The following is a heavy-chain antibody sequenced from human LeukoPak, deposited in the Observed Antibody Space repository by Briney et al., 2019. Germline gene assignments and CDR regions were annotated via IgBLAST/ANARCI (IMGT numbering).Heavy chain of an antibody. CDR1: AFTFIDYE. CDR2: ISSAGNTI. V-gene: IGHV3-48*03. J-gene: IGHJ4*02. CDR3: ARVGYVSREFDF. Sequence: GGSLRLSCAASAFTFIDYEMNWVRQAPGKGLEWLSYISSAGNTIYYADSVKGRFTISRDNAKNSLSLQMNSLRAEDTAVYYCARVGYVSREFDFRGQGTLVTVSS. D-gene: IGHD2-2*03.